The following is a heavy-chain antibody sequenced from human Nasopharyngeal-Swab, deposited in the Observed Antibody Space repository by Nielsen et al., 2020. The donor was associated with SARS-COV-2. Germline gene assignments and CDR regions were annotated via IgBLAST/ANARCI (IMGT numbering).Heavy chain of an antibody. CDR2: ISGSGVT. Sequence: WIRQPPGKGLDWVSSISGSGVTYHADSVKGRFNISRDISKNTLYLQMNSLRADDTAVYYCAKDGDNISTGYYLKPDNWFDPWGQGTLVTVSS. V-gene: IGHV3-23*01. J-gene: IGHJ5*02. D-gene: IGHD3-9*01. CDR3: AKDGDNISTGYYLKPDNWFDP.